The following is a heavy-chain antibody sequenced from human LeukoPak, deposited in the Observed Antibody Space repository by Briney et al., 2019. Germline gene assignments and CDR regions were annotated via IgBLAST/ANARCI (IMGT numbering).Heavy chain of an antibody. D-gene: IGHD3-22*01. V-gene: IGHV3-53*05. CDR2: IYSGGST. CDR3: ARDWRITMIVVVPGAFDI. J-gene: IGHJ3*02. Sequence: PGGSLRLSCAASGFTVSSNYMSWVRQAPGKGLEWVSVIYSGGSTYYADSVKGRFTISRDNSKNTLYLQMNSLRAEDTAVYYCARDWRITMIVVVPGAFDIWGQGTMVTVSS. CDR1: GFTVSSNY.